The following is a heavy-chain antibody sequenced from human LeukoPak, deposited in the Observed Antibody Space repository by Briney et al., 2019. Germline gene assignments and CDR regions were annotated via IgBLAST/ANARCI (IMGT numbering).Heavy chain of an antibody. J-gene: IGHJ6*02. CDR1: GGSFSGYY. V-gene: IGHV4-34*01. CDR3: AREQVAPGAFLHGYGDYDIPHYYGMDV. CDR2: INHSGST. D-gene: IGHD4-17*01. Sequence: SETLSLTCAVYGGSFSGYYWSWIRQPPGKGLEWIGEINHSGSTNYNPSLKSRVTISVDTSKNQFSLKLSSVTAADTAVYYCAREQVAPGAFLHGYGDYDIPHYYGMDVWGQGTTVTVSS.